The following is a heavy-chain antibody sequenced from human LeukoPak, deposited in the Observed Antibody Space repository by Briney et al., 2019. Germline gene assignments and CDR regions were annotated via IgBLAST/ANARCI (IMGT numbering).Heavy chain of an antibody. V-gene: IGHV1-69*01. D-gene: IGHD3-3*01. Sequence: SVTVSCKASGGTFSSYAISWVRQAPGQGLEWMGGIIPIFGTANYAQKFQGRVTITADESTSTAYMELSSLTFGDTAVYYCARGQKNAIFGVATIDWGQGTLVTVSS. CDR1: GGTFSSYA. CDR3: ARGQKNAIFGVATID. CDR2: IIPIFGTA. J-gene: IGHJ4*02.